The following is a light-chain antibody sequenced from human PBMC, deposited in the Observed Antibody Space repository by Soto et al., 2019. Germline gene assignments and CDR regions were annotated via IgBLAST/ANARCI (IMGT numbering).Light chain of an antibody. Sequence: EIVMTQSPATLSVSPGERATLSCRASQSVSSNYLAWYQQKPCQAPRLLIYGASTRATGIPARFSASGSGTEFTLTISSLQSEDFAVYYGQQYKNWPPLTFGGGTKVEIK. CDR3: QQYKNWPPLT. J-gene: IGKJ4*01. CDR2: GAS. V-gene: IGKV3-15*01. CDR1: QSVSSN.